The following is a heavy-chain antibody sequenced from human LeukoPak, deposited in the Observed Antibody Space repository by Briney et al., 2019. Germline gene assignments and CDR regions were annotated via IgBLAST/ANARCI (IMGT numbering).Heavy chain of an antibody. V-gene: IGHV3-74*01. Sequence: GGSLRLSCAASGFTFSDYWIHWVRQAPRKGLVWVSRINTDRSITNYADTVKGRFSISRDNAKNTLYLQMSSLRAEDTAVYYCARDRGPRTGFMVREAYDYWGQGTLVTVSS. J-gene: IGHJ4*02. CDR3: ARDRGPRTGFMVREAYDY. CDR1: GFTFSDYW. D-gene: IGHD3-10*01. CDR2: INTDRSIT.